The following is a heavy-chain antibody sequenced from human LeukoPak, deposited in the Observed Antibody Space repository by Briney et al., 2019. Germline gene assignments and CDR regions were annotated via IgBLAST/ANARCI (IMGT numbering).Heavy chain of an antibody. CDR3: ARDGEYGTGSYYRGCFDY. V-gene: IGHV1-2*02. CDR2: IHPRSGEA. D-gene: IGHD3-10*01. J-gene: IGHJ4*02. Sequence: RMGWIHPRSGEATSAYKFRGRVTMTRDTSISTTYMDLGSLGSDDTAVYYCARDGEYGTGSYYRGCFDYWGQGTLVTVSS.